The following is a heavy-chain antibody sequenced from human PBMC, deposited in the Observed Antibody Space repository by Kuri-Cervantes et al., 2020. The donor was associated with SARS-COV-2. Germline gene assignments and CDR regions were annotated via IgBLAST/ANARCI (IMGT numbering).Heavy chain of an antibody. D-gene: IGHD2-2*01. CDR3: SREGGYVVVVPVANGMDV. V-gene: IGHV1-69*06. CDR2: TIPDLRSA. CDR1: GGTLSRYG. Sequence: SVKVSCKASGGTLSRYGISWVRQDPGQGLEWRGGTIPDLRSANYAQKLQGRITITADKSTTTAYMELSSLRSEDTAVYYCSREGGYVVVVPVANGMDVWGQGTTVTVSS. J-gene: IGHJ6*02.